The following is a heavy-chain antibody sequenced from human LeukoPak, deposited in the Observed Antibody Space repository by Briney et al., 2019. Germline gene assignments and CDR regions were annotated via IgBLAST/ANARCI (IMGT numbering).Heavy chain of an antibody. J-gene: IGHJ6*03. CDR2: IWYDGSNK. D-gene: IGHD2-2*01. Sequence: LRLSCAASGFTFSSYGMHWVRQARGKLLEWVAVIWYDGSNKYYADSVKGRFTISRDNSKHSLYLQMNSLRAEDTAVYYCARSAYCSSKGCYYYMDVWGKGTTVTVSS. CDR3: ARSAYCSSKGCYYYMDV. V-gene: IGHV3-33*01. CDR1: GFTFSSYG.